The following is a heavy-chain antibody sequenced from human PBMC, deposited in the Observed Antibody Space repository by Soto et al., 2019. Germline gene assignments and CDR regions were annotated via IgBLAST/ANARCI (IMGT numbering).Heavy chain of an antibody. Sequence: QVQLQQWGAGLLKPSETLSLTCAVYGGSFSGYYWSWIRQPPGKGLEWIGAINHSGSTNYNPSLKSRGTISVDTSKNQFSLMLSSVTAADTAVYYCVRGRVARHSGSRPAENFDYWGQGTLVTVSS. CDR3: VRGRVARHSGSRPAENFDY. CDR2: INHSGST. CDR1: GGSFSGYY. V-gene: IGHV4-34*01. D-gene: IGHD6-6*01. J-gene: IGHJ4*02.